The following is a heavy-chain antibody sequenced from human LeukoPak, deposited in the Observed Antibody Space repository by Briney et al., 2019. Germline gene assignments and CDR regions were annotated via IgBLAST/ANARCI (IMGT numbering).Heavy chain of an antibody. J-gene: IGHJ5*02. CDR1: GYSISSGCY. CDR2: IYYSGST. D-gene: IGHD1-1*01. CDR3: ARHAVEAASRWFDP. V-gene: IGHV4-38-2*02. Sequence: SETLSLTCTVSGYSISSGCYWGWIRQPPGKGLEWIGSIYYSGSTYYNPSLKSRVTMSVDTSKKQFSLKLSSVTAADTAVYYCARHAVEAASRWFDPWGQGTLVTVSS.